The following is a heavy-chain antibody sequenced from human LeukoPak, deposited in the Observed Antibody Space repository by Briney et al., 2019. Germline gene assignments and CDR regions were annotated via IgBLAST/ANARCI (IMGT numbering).Heavy chain of an antibody. CDR1: GGSISGYY. D-gene: IGHD3-10*02. Sequence: PAETLSLTCTVYGGSISGYYWSWIRQPPGKGLEWIGYIYYSGSTNYNPSLKSRVTISVDTSKNQFSLKLSSVTAENTAVCYSARRKFTRFGESPFEYWGQGDLVTVSS. CDR3: ARRKFTRFGESPFEY. V-gene: IGHV4-59*08. J-gene: IGHJ4*02. CDR2: IYYSGST.